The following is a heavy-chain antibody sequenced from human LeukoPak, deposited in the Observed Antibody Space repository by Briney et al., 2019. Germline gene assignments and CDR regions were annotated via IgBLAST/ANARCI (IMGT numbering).Heavy chain of an antibody. CDR2: MWYDGSNK. Sequence: PGRSLRLSCAASGFTFSSYGMHWVRQAPGKGLEWVAVMWYDGSNKYYADSVKGRFTISRDNSKNTLYLQMNSLRAEDTAVYYCAKGMWFGESNDAFDIWGQGTMVTVSS. J-gene: IGHJ3*02. CDR3: AKGMWFGESNDAFDI. CDR1: GFTFSSYG. V-gene: IGHV3-33*06. D-gene: IGHD3-10*01.